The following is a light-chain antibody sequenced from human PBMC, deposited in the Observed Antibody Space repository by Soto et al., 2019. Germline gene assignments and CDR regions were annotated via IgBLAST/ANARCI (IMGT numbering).Light chain of an antibody. J-gene: IGKJ1*01. Sequence: EIVLTHSPGTLSLSPCERATLSLRASQSVSSSYLAWYQQKPGQAPRLLIYGASSRATGIPDRFSGSGSGTDFTLTISRLEPEDFAVYYCQQYGSSSWTFGQGTKVDIK. CDR2: GAS. CDR3: QQYGSSSWT. CDR1: QSVSSSY. V-gene: IGKV3-20*01.